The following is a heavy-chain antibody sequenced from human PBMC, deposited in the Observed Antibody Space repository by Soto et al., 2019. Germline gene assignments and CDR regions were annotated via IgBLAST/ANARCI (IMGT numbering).Heavy chain of an antibody. J-gene: IGHJ5*02. Sequence: SETLSLTCTVSGGSISSYYWSWIRQPPGKGLEWIGYIYYSGSTNYNPSLKSRVTISVDTSKNQFSLKLSSVTAADTAVYYCARREGGYSSSSFWFDPWGQGTLVTVSS. CDR3: ARREGGYSSSSFWFDP. CDR2: IYYSGST. D-gene: IGHD6-6*01. CDR1: GGSISSYY. V-gene: IGHV4-59*08.